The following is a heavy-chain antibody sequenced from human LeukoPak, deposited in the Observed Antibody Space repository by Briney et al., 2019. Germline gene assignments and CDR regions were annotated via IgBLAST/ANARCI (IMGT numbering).Heavy chain of an antibody. CDR1: GYSISSSYY. J-gene: IGHJ4*02. CDR3: ARYYDILTGWWG. D-gene: IGHD3-9*01. Sequence: PSETLSLTCTVSGYSISSSYYWGWIRQPPGKGLEWIGSIYYSGSTYYNPSLKSRVTISVDTSKNQFSLKLSSVTAADTAVYYCARYYDILTGWWGWGQGTLVTVSS. CDR2: IYYSGST. V-gene: IGHV4-38-2*02.